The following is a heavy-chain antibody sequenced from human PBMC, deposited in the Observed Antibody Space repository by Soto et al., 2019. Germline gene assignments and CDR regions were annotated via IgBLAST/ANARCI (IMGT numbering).Heavy chain of an antibody. Sequence: PGGSLRLSCAASGFTFSSYAMHWVRQAPGKGLEWVAVISYDGSNKYYADSVKGRFTISRDNSKNTLYLQMNSLRAEDTAVYYCARRTSWELLSAFDIWGQGTMVTVSS. D-gene: IGHD1-26*01. J-gene: IGHJ3*02. V-gene: IGHV3-30-3*01. CDR1: GFTFSSYA. CDR2: ISYDGSNK. CDR3: ARRTSWELLSAFDI.